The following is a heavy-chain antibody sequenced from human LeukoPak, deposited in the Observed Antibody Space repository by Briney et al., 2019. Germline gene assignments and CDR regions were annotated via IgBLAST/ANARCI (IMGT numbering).Heavy chain of an antibody. CDR3: TTERWDSSRHLYYFDY. Sequence: GGSLRLSCAASGFSFRNAWMSWVRQAPGKGLAWVGRIKTKIDGETTDYAAPVKGRFIISRDDSKYTLDLQMNSLKTEDTALYYCTTERWDSSRHLYYFDYWGQGTLVTVSS. CDR2: IKTKIDGETT. D-gene: IGHD6-13*01. CDR1: GFSFRNAW. V-gene: IGHV3-15*01. J-gene: IGHJ4*02.